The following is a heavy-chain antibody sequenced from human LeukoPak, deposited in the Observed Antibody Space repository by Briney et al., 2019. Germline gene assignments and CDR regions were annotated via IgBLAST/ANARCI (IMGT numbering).Heavy chain of an antibody. CDR2: IYYSGST. Sequence: SETLSLTCTVSGASISSGGFYWSWIRHHPGKGLEWIGYIYYSGSTYYNPSLKSRVGISVDTSKNQFSLKLTSVTAADTAVYYCGREGGPYRHLDYSGQGTLVTVAS. CDR3: GREGGPYRHLDY. V-gene: IGHV4-31*03. J-gene: IGHJ4*02. CDR1: GASISSGGFY.